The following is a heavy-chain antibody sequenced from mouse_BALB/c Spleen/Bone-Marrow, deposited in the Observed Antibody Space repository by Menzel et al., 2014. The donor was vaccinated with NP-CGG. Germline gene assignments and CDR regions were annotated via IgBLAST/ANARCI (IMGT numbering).Heavy chain of an antibody. CDR2: IYPSDSYT. CDR1: GYTFTSYW. D-gene: IGHD1-1*01. CDR3: TREGYYGSSYVDY. J-gene: IGHJ2*01. V-gene: IGHV1-69*02. Sequence: QVHLQQSGAELVRPGASVKLSCKASGYTFTSYWLNWVKQRPGQGLEWIGNIYPSDSYTNYNQKFKDKATLTVDKSSSTAYMQLSSPTSEDSAVYYCTREGYYGSSYVDYWGQGTTLTVSS.